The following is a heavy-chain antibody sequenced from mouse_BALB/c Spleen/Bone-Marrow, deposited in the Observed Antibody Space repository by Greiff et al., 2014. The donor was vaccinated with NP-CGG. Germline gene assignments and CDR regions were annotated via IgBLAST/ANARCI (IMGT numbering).Heavy chain of an antibody. Sequence: QVQLQQSGAELARPGASVKMSCKASGYTFTSYTIHWVQQRPGPGLEWIGSINPSSDYTNYNQKFKDKATLTADKSSSTAYMQRSSLTSEDSAVYYCAREGLRAWLVYWGKGTLVTVSA. CDR3: AREGLRAWLVY. V-gene: IGHV1-4*01. CDR2: INPSSDYT. D-gene: IGHD2-4*01. CDR1: GYTFTSYT. J-gene: IGHJ3*01.